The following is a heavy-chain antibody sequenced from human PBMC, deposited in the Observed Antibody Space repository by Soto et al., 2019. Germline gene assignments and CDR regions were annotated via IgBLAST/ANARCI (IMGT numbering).Heavy chain of an antibody. D-gene: IGHD2-21*02. CDR2: IIPILGIA. J-gene: IGHJ5*02. V-gene: IGHV1-69*08. Sequence: QVQLVQSGAEVKKPGSSVKVSCKASGGTFSSYTISWVRQAPGQGLEWVGRIIPILGIANYAQKFQGRVTSTANKSSSTAYMELSSLRSEDTAVYYCARDAYCGGDCSSSWFDPWGQGTLVTVSS. CDR3: ARDAYCGGDCSSSWFDP. CDR1: GGTFSSYT.